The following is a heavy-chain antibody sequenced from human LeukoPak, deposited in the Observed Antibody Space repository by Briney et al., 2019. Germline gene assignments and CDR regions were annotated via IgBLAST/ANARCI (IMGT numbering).Heavy chain of an antibody. Sequence: SETLSLTCAVSGGSISSSNWWSWVRQPPGKGLEWIGEIYHSGSTNYNPSLKSRVTISVDKSKNQFSLKLSSATAADTAVYYCATVLRYFDWSDYWGQGTLVTVSS. J-gene: IGHJ4*02. CDR2: IYHSGST. V-gene: IGHV4-4*02. CDR3: ATVLRYFDWSDY. CDR1: GGSISSSNW. D-gene: IGHD3-9*01.